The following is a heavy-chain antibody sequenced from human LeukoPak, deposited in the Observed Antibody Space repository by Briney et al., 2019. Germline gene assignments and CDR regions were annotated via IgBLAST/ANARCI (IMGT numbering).Heavy chain of an antibody. D-gene: IGHD5-18*01. CDR1: GFTFSSYG. J-gene: IGHJ6*02. CDR3: ALSYGRGLNYYYGMDV. CDR2: IDTVGDT. Sequence: GGSLRLSCAASGFTFSSYGMHWVRQTTGKGLEWVSAIDTVGDTYYPDSVKGRFTISRENAKNSFYLQMNSLRAGDTAVYYCALSYGRGLNYYYGMDVWGQGTTVTVSS. V-gene: IGHV3-13*01.